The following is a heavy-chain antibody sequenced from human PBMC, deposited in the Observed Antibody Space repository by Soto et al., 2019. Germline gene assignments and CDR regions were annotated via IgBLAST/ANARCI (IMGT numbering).Heavy chain of an antibody. Sequence: ASVKVSCKASGGTFSSYAISWVRQAPGQGLEWMGGIIPIFGTANYAQKFQGRVTITADESTSTAYMELSSLRSEDMAVYYCARERGGSYYGMDVWGQGTTVTVSS. V-gene: IGHV1-69*13. J-gene: IGHJ6*02. CDR1: GGTFSSYA. CDR2: IIPIFGTA. CDR3: ARERGGSYYGMDV. D-gene: IGHD1-26*01.